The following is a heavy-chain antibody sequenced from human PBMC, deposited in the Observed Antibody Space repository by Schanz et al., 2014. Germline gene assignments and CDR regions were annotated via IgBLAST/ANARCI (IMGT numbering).Heavy chain of an antibody. Sequence: QVQLVQSEAEVKKPGSSVKVSCKASGGTFSIYTISWVRQAPGQGLEWMGRIIPILDIANYAQNFQGRVTITADKSTFTAYMDVSSLRSEDTAVYYCASSGAGYSSSWDFDYWGQGTLVTVSS. CDR3: ASSGAGYSSSWDFDY. V-gene: IGHV1-69*02. CDR2: IIPILDIA. J-gene: IGHJ4*02. D-gene: IGHD6-13*01. CDR1: GGTFSIYT.